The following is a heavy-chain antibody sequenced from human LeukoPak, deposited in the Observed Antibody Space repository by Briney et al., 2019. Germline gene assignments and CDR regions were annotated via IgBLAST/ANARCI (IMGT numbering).Heavy chain of an antibody. CDR2: NP. D-gene: IGHD3-16*01. V-gene: IGHV7-4-1*02. CDR3: VSMGSDGFDI. CDR1: GYTFSSYA. Sequence: ASVKVSCKASGYTFSSYAMNWVRQAPGQGLEFMGNPTYAQAFTGRFVFSVDTSVSTAYLQISSLKTEDTAVYYCVSMGSDGFDIWGQGTMIIVSS. J-gene: IGHJ3*02.